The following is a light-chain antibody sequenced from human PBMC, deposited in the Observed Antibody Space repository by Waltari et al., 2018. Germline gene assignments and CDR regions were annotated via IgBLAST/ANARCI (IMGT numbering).Light chain of an antibody. CDR1: QSVSRT. Sequence: EIVLTQSPGTLSLSPGDRATLPCRASQSVSRTLAWYQQKTGQAPRLLIYDASSRATGIPDRFSGSGSGTDFSLTISRLEPEDFAVYYCQKYGTLPATFGQGTKVEIK. CDR2: DAS. J-gene: IGKJ1*01. CDR3: QKYGTLPAT. V-gene: IGKV3-20*01.